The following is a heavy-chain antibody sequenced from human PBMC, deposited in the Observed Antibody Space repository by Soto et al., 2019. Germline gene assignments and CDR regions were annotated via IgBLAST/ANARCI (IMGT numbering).Heavy chain of an antibody. CDR3: ARESTIFGRPFDY. Sequence: PGGSLRLSCAASGFTFSSYCMHWGRPAPGKGLEWVAVIWYDGSNKYYADSVKGRFTISRDNSKNTLYLQMNSLRAEDTAVYYCARESTIFGRPFDYWGQGTLVTVSS. V-gene: IGHV3-33*01. CDR2: IWYDGSNK. D-gene: IGHD3-3*01. CDR1: GFTFSSYC. J-gene: IGHJ4*02.